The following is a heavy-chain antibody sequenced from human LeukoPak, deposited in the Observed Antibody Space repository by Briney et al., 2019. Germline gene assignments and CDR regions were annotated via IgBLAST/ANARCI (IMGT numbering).Heavy chain of an antibody. CDR3: ARDDYYDSSGYYGDLDY. D-gene: IGHD3-22*01. V-gene: IGHV3-7*01. J-gene: IGHJ4*02. CDR1: GFTFSSYW. CDR2: IKQDGSEK. Sequence: GGSLRLSCAASGFTFSSYWMSWVRQAPGKGLEWVANIKQDGSEKYYVDSVKGRFTISRDNAKNSLYLQMNSLRAEDTAVYYCARDDYYDSSGYYGDLDYWGQGTLVTVSS.